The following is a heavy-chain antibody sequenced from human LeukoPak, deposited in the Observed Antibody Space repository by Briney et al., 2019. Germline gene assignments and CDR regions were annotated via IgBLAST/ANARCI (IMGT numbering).Heavy chain of an antibody. CDR3: ARDPEGGTYYDSSGYYDY. Sequence: GGSLRLSCAASGFTVSSNYMSWVRQAPGKGLEWVSYISSSGSTIYYADSVKGRFTISRDNAKNSLYLQMNSLRAEDTAVYYCARDPEGGTYYDSSGYYDYWGQGTLVTVSS. CDR2: ISSSGSTI. V-gene: IGHV3-11*04. J-gene: IGHJ4*02. D-gene: IGHD3-22*01. CDR1: GFTVSSNY.